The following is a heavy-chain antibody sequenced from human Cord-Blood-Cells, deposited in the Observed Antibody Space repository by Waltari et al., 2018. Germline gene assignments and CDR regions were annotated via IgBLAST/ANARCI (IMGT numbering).Heavy chain of an antibody. CDR2: ISSSSSYI. Sequence: EVQLVESGGGLVKPGGSLRLSWSASGFTFNSYSMNWVRQAPGKGLEWVSSISSSSSYIYYADSVKGRFTISRDNAKNSLYLQMDSLRAEDTAVYYCARVPLVRALDYWGQGTLVTVSS. CDR1: GFTFNSYS. CDR3: ARVPLVRALDY. D-gene: IGHD2-2*01. V-gene: IGHV3-21*01. J-gene: IGHJ4*02.